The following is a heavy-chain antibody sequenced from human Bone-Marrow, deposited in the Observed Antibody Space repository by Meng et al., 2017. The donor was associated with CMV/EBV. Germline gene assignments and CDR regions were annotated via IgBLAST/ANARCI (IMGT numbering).Heavy chain of an antibody. CDR3: VNRAWMDF. Sequence: EGQVWQSGGGWEQPGGSLRLSCEASGFTFSTYSMTWVRQAPGKGLEWVSGINESGDRTYHADSVKGRFTISRDNSKNTLYLQMNSLRVEDTAIYYCVNRAWMDFWGQGNLVTVSS. CDR1: GFTFSTYS. CDR2: INESGDRT. D-gene: IGHD3/OR15-3a*01. V-gene: IGHV3-23*01. J-gene: IGHJ4*02.